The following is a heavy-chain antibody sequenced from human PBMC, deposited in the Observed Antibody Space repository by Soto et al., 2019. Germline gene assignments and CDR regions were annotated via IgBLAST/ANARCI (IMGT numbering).Heavy chain of an antibody. V-gene: IGHV4-31*03. J-gene: IGHJ6*02. CDR1: GGSISSGGYY. D-gene: IGHD3-22*01. Sequence: SETLSLTCTVSGGSISSGGYYWSWIRQHPGKGLEWIGYIYYSGSTYYNPSLKSRVTISVDTSKNQFSLKLSSVTAADTAVYYCAIVTLSAHSGRLLRWSYYYYGMDVWGQGTTVTVSS. CDR2: IYYSGST. CDR3: AIVTLSAHSGRLLRWSYYYYGMDV.